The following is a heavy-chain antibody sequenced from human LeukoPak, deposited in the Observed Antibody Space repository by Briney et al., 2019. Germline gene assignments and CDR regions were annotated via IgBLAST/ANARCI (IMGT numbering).Heavy chain of an antibody. J-gene: IGHJ4*02. CDR2: IYSGGST. CDR1: GFTVSSNY. Sequence: GGSLRLSCAASGFTVSSNYMSWVRQAPGKGLEWVSVIYSGGSTYYADSVKGRFTISRDNSKNTLYLQMNSLRAEDTAVYYCARAGFQWELLDYFDYWGQGTLVTVSS. CDR3: ARAGFQWELLDYFDY. D-gene: IGHD1-26*01. V-gene: IGHV3-53*01.